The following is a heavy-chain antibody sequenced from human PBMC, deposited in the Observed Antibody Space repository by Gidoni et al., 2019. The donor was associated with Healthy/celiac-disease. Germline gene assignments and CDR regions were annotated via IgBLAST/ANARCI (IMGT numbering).Heavy chain of an antibody. Sequence: QVQLQESGPGLVKPSETLSLPCPVSGGSIRSYYWSWIRQPPGKGLEWIGYIYYSGSTNYNPSLKSRVTISVDTSKNQFSLKLSSVTAADTAVYYCARDPVAGTDYNWFDPWGQGTLVTVSS. J-gene: IGHJ5*02. V-gene: IGHV4-59*01. D-gene: IGHD6-19*01. CDR2: IYYSGST. CDR3: ARDPVAGTDYNWFDP. CDR1: GGSIRSYY.